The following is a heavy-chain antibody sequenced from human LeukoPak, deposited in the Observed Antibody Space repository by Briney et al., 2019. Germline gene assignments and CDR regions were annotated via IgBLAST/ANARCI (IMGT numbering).Heavy chain of an antibody. V-gene: IGHV5-51*01. D-gene: IGHD2-21*02. CDR1: GYTFTNYW. CDR3: AMSANCGGDCYSYYFDH. Sequence: GESLKISCKGSGYTFTNYWIGWVRQMPGKGLEWMGIIHPDDSDTRYSPSFQGQVTISVDKSIRIAYLQWSSLKASDTAMYYCAMSANCGGDCYSYYFDHWGQGTLVTVSP. J-gene: IGHJ4*02. CDR2: IHPDDSDT.